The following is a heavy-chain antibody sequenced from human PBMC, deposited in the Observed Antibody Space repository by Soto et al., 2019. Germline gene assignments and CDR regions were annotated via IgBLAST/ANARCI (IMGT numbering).Heavy chain of an antibody. D-gene: IGHD3-22*01. Sequence: EVQLVESGGGLVKPGGSLRLSCAASGFTFTNHNMNWVRQAPGKGLEWVSSISSSSSFRNYADSVKGRFSISRDNDKNLVYLQMDSLRAEDTAVYYCARAAPSGYVVDIWGQGTLVTVSS. V-gene: IGHV3-21*02. CDR3: ARAAPSGYVVDI. CDR2: ISSSSSFR. CDR1: GFTFTNHN. J-gene: IGHJ4*02.